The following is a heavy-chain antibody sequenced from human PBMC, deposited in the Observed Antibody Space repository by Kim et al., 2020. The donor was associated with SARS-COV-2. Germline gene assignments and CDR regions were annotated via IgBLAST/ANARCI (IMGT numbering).Heavy chain of an antibody. CDR2: ITTSSTTI. CDR3: VRDRLGGAFDM. D-gene: IGHD3-16*01. CDR1: GFTFSAYD. Sequence: GGSLRLSCTTSGFTFSAYDMNWVRRAPGKGLEWLSFITTSSTTIYYADSVEGRFTTSRDNAKNSLYLQMSSLRDEDTALYYCVRDRLGGAFDMWGQGTMV. J-gene: IGHJ3*02. V-gene: IGHV3-48*02.